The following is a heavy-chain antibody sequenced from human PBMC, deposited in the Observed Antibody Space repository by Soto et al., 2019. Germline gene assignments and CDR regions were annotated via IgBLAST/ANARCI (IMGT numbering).Heavy chain of an antibody. J-gene: IGHJ4*02. V-gene: IGHV1-46*01. CDR1: GYTFTSYY. Sequence: QVQLVQSGAEVKKPGASVKVSCKASGYTFTSYYMHWVRQAPGQGLEWMGIINPSGGSTSYAQKFQGRVTMTRDTSTSTVYMELSSLRSEDTAVYYCAWSYHQGGAFDYWGQGTLVTVSS. CDR2: INPSGGST. CDR3: AWSYHQGGAFDY. D-gene: IGHD1-26*01.